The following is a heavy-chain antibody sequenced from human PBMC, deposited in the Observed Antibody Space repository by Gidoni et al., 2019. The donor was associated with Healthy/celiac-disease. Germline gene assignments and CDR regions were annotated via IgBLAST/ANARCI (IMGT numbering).Heavy chain of an antibody. Sequence: EVQLVESGGGLVQPGGSLRLSCAASGFTFSSSSMNWVRQAPGKGLEWVSYISSSSSTIYYADSVKGRFTISRDNAKNSLYLQMNSLRAEDTAVYYCAVELLLSGAFDIWGQGTMVTVSS. V-gene: IGHV3-48*01. CDR1: GFTFSSSS. CDR3: AVELLLSGAFDI. D-gene: IGHD2-15*01. CDR2: ISSSSSTI. J-gene: IGHJ3*02.